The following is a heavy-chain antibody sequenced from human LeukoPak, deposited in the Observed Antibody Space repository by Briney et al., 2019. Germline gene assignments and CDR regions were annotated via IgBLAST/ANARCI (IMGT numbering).Heavy chain of an antibody. CDR2: ICSGSGYI. CDR1: VVRSKNSV. CDR3: ARDGAPGSFNWFDP. D-gene: IGHD3-10*01. J-gene: IGHJ5*02. Sequence: PRGSLRLSCVAPVVRSKNSVLNSVRVGPGEGLECVSHICSGSGYIYLADSLKGRFTHTRDKAKNSLYVQMNSLRAEGTAVYYCARDGAPGSFNWFDPWGGGTVDTVPS. V-gene: IGHV3-21*01.